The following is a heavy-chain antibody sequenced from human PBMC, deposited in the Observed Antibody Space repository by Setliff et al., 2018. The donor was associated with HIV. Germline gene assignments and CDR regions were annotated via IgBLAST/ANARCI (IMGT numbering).Heavy chain of an antibody. D-gene: IGHD3-10*01. V-gene: IGHV4-34*01. J-gene: IGHJ2*01. CDR2: IYHTGST. Sequence: SETLSLTCAVYGGSFTGYYWTWVRQPPGKGLEWIGEIYHTGSTIYNPSLKSRVTISVDTSKHQFSLKLSSVTAADTAVYYCARQVDTVVRGVRALAHFDLWGRGTLVTVSS. CDR3: ARQVDTVVRGVRALAHFDL. CDR1: GGSFTGYY.